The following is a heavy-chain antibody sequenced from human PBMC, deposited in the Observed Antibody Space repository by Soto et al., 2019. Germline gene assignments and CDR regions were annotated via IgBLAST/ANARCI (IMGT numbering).Heavy chain of an antibody. CDR2: ISYGGSNT. J-gene: IGHJ3*02. V-gene: IGHV3-33*05. CDR3: AGAVDYGDYEAFDI. D-gene: IGHD4-17*01. CDR1: GFTFSSYG. Sequence: SGFTFSSYGMHWVRQAPGKELEWVAVISYGGSNTYYADSVKGRFTISRDNSKNTLYLQMNSLRAEDTAVYYCAGAVDYGDYEAFDIWGQGTMVTVSS.